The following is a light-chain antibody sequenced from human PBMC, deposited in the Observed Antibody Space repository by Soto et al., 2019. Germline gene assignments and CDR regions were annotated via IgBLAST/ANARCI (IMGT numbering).Light chain of an antibody. CDR2: DVS. CDR3: SSYSSSATWV. V-gene: IGLV2-14*01. Sequence: QSALTQPASVSGSPGQSITISCTGTSSDIGRYKYVSWYQQYPGKAPELMIYDVSNRPSGVSDRFSGSKSGNTASLTISGLQAEDEADYYCSSYSSSATWVFGGGTKLTVL. J-gene: IGLJ3*02. CDR1: SSDIGRYKY.